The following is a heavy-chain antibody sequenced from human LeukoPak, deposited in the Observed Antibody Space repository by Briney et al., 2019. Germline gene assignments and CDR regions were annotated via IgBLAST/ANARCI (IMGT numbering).Heavy chain of an antibody. D-gene: IGHD3-16*01. Sequence: ASVRVSCKVSADIPTELSIHWVRQAPGKGLEWMGGFDLKLGKQIYAQRFRGRVTVTEDTSTETTNLDLSSLTSDDTAMYYCTTLLVTFGGAVDFWGHGTPVTVSS. CDR2: FDLKLGKQ. CDR1: ADIPTELS. V-gene: IGHV1-24*01. CDR3: TTLLVTFGGAVDF. J-gene: IGHJ4*01.